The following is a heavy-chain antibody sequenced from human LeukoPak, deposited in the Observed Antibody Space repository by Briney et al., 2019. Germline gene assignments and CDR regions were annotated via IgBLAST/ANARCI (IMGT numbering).Heavy chain of an antibody. CDR1: GFAFSSYS. V-gene: IGHV3-21*01. D-gene: IGHD1-26*01. Sequence: GGSLRLSCAASGFAFSSYSMNWVRQAPGKGLEWVSSTSSSSSYIYYADSVKGRFTISRDNAKNSLYLQMNSLRAEDTAVYYCARGGVGATTCYYWGQGTLVTVSS. CDR2: TSSSSSYI. J-gene: IGHJ4*02. CDR3: ARGGVGATTCYY.